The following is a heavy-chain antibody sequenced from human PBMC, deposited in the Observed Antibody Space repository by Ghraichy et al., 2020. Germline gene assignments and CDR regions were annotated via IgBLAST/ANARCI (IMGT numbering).Heavy chain of an antibody. D-gene: IGHD3-10*01. CDR2: TYYRSKWYN. CDR1: GDSVSSNSAA. J-gene: IGHJ3*02. CDR3: ARGPITMVRGVKSDAFDI. Sequence: SQTLSLTCAISGDSVSSNSAAWNWIRQSPSRGLEWLGRTYYRSKWYNDYAVSVKSRITINPDTSKNQFSLQLNSVTPEDTAVYYCARGPITMVRGVKSDAFDIWGQGTMVTVSS. V-gene: IGHV6-1*01.